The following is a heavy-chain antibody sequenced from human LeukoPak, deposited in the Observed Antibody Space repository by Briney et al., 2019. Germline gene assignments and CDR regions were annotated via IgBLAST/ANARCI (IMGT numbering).Heavy chain of an antibody. CDR2: ISSSSTYI. CDR3: AREPSPDDSRWDV. CDR1: EFTFSSSS. J-gene: IGHJ6*04. V-gene: IGHV3-21*01. D-gene: IGHD4-11*01. Sequence: PGGSLRLSCAASEFTFSSSSMNWVRQAPGKGLEWVSSISSSSTYIYYADSVKGRFTISRDNAKNSLYLQMNSLRAEDTAVYYCAREPSPDDSRWDVWGKGTTVTISS.